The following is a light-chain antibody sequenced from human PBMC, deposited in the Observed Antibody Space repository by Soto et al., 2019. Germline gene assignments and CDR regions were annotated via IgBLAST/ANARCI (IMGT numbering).Light chain of an antibody. Sequence: DIQMTQSPSSLSASVGDRVTITCRASQSISSYLNWYQQKPGKAPKLLIYAASSLQSGVPSRFSGSGSGTDFTLTISSLQPEDFATYYGKQSYSTHYTFGQGTKLEIK. CDR3: KQSYSTHYT. CDR1: QSISSY. J-gene: IGKJ2*01. CDR2: AAS. V-gene: IGKV1-39*01.